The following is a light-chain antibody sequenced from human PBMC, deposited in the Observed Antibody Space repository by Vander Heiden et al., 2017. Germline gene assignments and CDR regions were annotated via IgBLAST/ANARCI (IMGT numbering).Light chain of an antibody. J-gene: IGLJ3*02. CDR2: SNN. CDR1: SSNIGSNT. V-gene: IGLV1-44*01. Sequence: QSALTPPPSAPGTPGQRVTISCSGSSSNIGSNTVNWYQQLPGTAPKLLIYSNNQRPSGVPDRFSGSKSGTSASLAISGLQSEDEADYYCAAWDDSLNGWVFGGGTKLTVL. CDR3: AAWDDSLNGWV.